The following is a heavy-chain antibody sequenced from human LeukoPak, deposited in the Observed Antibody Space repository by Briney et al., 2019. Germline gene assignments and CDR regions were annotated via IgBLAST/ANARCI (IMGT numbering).Heavy chain of an antibody. CDR1: GFTFSSYS. D-gene: IGHD4-23*01. CDR3: ARRAGGYSHPYDY. J-gene: IGHJ4*02. CDR2: ISSSSSTI. Sequence: GGSLRLSCAASGFTFSSYSMNWVRQAPGKGLEWVSYISSSSSTIYYADSVKGRFTISRDNAKNSLYLQMNSLRAEDTAVYYCARRAGGYSHPYDYWGQGILVTVSS. V-gene: IGHV3-48*01.